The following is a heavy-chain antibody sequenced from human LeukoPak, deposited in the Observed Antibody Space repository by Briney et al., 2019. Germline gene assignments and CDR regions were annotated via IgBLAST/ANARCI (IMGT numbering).Heavy chain of an antibody. J-gene: IGHJ4*02. V-gene: IGHV3-53*01. D-gene: IGHD5-18*01. CDR3: ARYHTALNY. Sequence: GGSLRLSCGASGFSVSSDYMTWVRQAPGKGLEWVSVIYSGGSTYYADSVKGRFTISRDNSKNTLYLQMNNVRVEDTAVYFCARYHTALNYWGQGTLVTASS. CDR2: IYSGGST. CDR1: GFSVSSDY.